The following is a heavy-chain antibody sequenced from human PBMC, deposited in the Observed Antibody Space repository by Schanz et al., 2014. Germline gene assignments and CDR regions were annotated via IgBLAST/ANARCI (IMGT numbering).Heavy chain of an antibody. J-gene: IGHJ3*02. CDR2: ISGSGGST. Sequence: EVQLLESGGGLVQPGGSLRLSCAASGFTFSSYAMSWVRQAPGKGLEWVSAISGSGGSTYYADSVKGRFTISRDNSKNTQYLQMNSLRAEDAAVYYCAEASFGKLSAFDIWGQGTMVTVSS. V-gene: IGHV3-23*01. CDR1: GFTFSSYA. D-gene: IGHD3-10*01. CDR3: AEASFGKLSAFDI.